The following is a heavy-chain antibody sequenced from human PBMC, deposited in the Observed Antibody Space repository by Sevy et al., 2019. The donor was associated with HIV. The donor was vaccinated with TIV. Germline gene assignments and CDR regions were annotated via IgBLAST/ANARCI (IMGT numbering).Heavy chain of an antibody. D-gene: IGHD6-13*01. J-gene: IGHJ6*02. V-gene: IGHV3-30*18. Sequence: GGSLRLSCAASGFIFRNYGMHWVRQAPGKGLEWVALISNDGSDKNYVDSVKGRFTISRDNSKDIVYLQMNSLRAEDTAVYHCANSRGRFHRSSWIYHDYSMDVWGQGTTVTVSS. CDR3: ANSRGRFHRSSWIYHDYSMDV. CDR2: ISNDGSDK. CDR1: GFIFRNYG.